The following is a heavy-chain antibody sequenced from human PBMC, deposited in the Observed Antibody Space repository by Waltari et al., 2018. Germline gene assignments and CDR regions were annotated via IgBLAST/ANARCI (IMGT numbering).Heavy chain of an antibody. D-gene: IGHD1-1*01. CDR1: ELTVSSDW. CDR3: VRNDGSVYGKFDC. CDR2: ISPDGTKT. J-gene: IGHJ4*02. V-gene: IGHV3-74*01. Sequence: EVQLVESGGDLVQPGGALRLSCATSELTVSSDWLHMVRNPSGKRLGWVSRISPDGTKTYYADSVKGRFSISRDNAKNTLYLQMNTLKVEDTATYYCVRNDGSVYGKFDCWGQGTPVTVSS.